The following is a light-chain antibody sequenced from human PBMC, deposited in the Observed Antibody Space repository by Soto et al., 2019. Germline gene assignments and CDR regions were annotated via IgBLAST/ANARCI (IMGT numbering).Light chain of an antibody. CDR1: QSISSW. V-gene: IGKV1-5*01. CDR3: QQNNSLWT. J-gene: IGKJ1*01. CDR2: DAY. Sequence: DIQMTQSPSTLSASVGDRVTITCRASQSISSWLAWYQQKPGKAPKLLIYDAYSLESRVPSRFSGSGSGTEFTLTISSLQPDDFATYYCQQNNSLWTFGQGTKVEIK.